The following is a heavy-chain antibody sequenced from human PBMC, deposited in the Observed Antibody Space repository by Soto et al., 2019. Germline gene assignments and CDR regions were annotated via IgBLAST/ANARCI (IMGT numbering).Heavy chain of an antibody. CDR2: IIPIFGTA. V-gene: IGHV1-69*06. CDR3: ARAEVLGYRSGWYHGYFDY. D-gene: IGHD6-19*01. CDR1: GGTFSSYA. J-gene: IGHJ4*02. Sequence: GASVKVSCKASGGTFSSYAISWMRQAPGQGLEWMGGIIPIFGTANYAQKFQGRVTITADKSTSTAYMELSSLRSEDTAVYYCARAEVLGYRSGWYHGYFDYWGQGTLVTVSS.